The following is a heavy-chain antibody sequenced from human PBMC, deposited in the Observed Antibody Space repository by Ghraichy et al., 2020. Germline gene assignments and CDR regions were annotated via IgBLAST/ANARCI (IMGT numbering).Heavy chain of an antibody. CDR2: INSDGSST. J-gene: IGHJ6*02. V-gene: IGHV3-74*01. Sequence: LSLTCAASGFTFSSYWMHWVRQAPGKGLVWVSRINSDGSSTSYADSVKGRFTISRDNAKNTLYLQMNSLRAEDTAVYYCARGYSRGNGMDVWGQGTTVTVSS. CDR1: GFTFSSYW. D-gene: IGHD5-18*01. CDR3: ARGYSRGNGMDV.